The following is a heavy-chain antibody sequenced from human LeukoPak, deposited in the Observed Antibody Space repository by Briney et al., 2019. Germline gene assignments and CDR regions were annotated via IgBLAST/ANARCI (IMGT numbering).Heavy chain of an antibody. D-gene: IGHD2-15*01. CDR3: ARVPTNKVAAIGY. CDR1: GYTFTSND. J-gene: IGHJ4*02. V-gene: IGHV1-8*01. CDR2: MNPNSGNT. Sequence: GASVKVSSKASGYTFTSNDINWVRQATGQGLEWMGWMNPNSGNTGYAQKFQGRVTMTRNTSISTAYMELSSLRSEDTAVYYCARVPTNKVAAIGYWGQGTLVTVSS.